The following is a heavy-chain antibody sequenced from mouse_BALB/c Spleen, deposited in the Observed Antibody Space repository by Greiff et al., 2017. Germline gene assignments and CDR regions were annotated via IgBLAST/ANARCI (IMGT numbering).Heavy chain of an antibody. J-gene: IGHJ2*01. CDR2: IYWDDDK. CDR3: ARRVYYGYDGYFDY. V-gene: IGHV8-12*01. CDR1: GFSLSTSGMG. Sequence: QVTLKVSGPGILQPSQTLSLTCSFSGFSLSTSGMGVSWIRQPSGKGLEWLAHIYWDDDKRYNPSLKSRLTISKDTSRNQVFLKITSVDTADTATYYCARRVYYGYDGYFDYWGQGTTLTVSS. D-gene: IGHD2-2*01.